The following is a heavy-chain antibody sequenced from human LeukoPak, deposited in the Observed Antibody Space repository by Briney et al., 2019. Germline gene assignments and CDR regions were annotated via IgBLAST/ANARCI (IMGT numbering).Heavy chain of an antibody. CDR2: ISGSGGST. CDR1: GFTFSSYA. D-gene: IGHD3-10*01. J-gene: IGHJ4*02. V-gene: IGHV3-23*01. Sequence: GGSLRLSCAASGFTFSSYAMSWVRQAPGKGLEWVSAISGSGGSTYYADSVKGRFTISRDKSKNTLYLQMNSLRAEDTAVYYCAKDVLWFGETNRDYWGQGTLVTVSS. CDR3: AKDVLWFGETNRDY.